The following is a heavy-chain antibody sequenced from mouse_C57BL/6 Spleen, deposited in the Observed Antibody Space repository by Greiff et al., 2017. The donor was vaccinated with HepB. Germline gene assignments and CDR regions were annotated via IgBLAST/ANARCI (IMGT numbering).Heavy chain of an antibody. CDR1: GYTFTSYW. CDR3: ARGVYGSSYPYFDY. J-gene: IGHJ2*01. D-gene: IGHD1-1*01. V-gene: IGHV1-55*01. Sequence: VKLQQPGAELVKPGASVKMSCKASGYTFTSYWITWVKQRPGQGLEWIGDIYPGSGSTNYNEKFKSKATLTVDTSSSTAYMQLSSLTSEDSAVYYCARGVYGSSYPYFDYWGQGTTLTVSS. CDR2: IYPGSGST.